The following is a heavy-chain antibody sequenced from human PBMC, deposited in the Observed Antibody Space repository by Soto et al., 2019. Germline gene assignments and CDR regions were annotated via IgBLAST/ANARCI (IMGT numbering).Heavy chain of an antibody. D-gene: IGHD2-15*01. CDR1: GGSVSSGDYY. CDR2: IYYSGST. V-gene: IGHV4-30-4*01. Sequence: SETLSLTCTVSGGSVSSGDYYWSWIRQPPGKGLEWIGYIYYSGSTYYNPSLKSRVTISVDTSKNQFSLKLSSVTAADTAVYYCARARGARYFDYWGQGTLVTVSS. J-gene: IGHJ4*02. CDR3: ARARGARYFDY.